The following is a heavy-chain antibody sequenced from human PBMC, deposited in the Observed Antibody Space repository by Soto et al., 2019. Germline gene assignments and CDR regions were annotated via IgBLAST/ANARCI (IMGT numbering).Heavy chain of an antibody. Sequence: GGSLRLSCAASGFTFSNAWMNWVRQAPGKGLEWVGRIKSKTDGGTTDYAAPVKGRFTISRDDSKNTLYLQMNSLKTEDTAVYYCTTAYRAAPPPYYYYYGMDVWGQGTTVTVSS. CDR3: TTAYRAAPPPYYYYYGMDV. V-gene: IGHV3-15*07. CDR2: IKSKTDGGTT. J-gene: IGHJ6*02. D-gene: IGHD6-6*01. CDR1: GFTFSNAW.